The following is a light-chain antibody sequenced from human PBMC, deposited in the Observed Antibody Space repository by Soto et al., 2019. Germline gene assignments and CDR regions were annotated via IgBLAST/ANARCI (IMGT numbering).Light chain of an antibody. CDR1: QSIASSY. V-gene: IGKV3-20*01. CDR3: QHYGTSPLT. J-gene: IGKJ3*01. CDR2: GAS. Sequence: EIVLTQSPGTLSLSPGERATLSCRASQSIASSYFGWYQQKPGQAPRLLMYGASSRATGIPDRFSGSGSGTDFTLTITRLEPEDFAVYYCQHYGTSPLTFGPGTKVEIK.